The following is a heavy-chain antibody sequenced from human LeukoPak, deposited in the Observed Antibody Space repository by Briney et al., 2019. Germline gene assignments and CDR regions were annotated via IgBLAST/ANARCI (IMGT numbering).Heavy chain of an antibody. V-gene: IGHV3-30-3*01. CDR3: ARDPGKLAVAGQGPDY. J-gene: IGHJ4*02. CDR2: ISYDGSNK. Sequence: PGRSLRLSCAASGFTFSSYAMHWVRQAPGKGLEWVAVISYDGSNKYYADSVKGRFTISRDNSKNTLYLQMNSLRAEDTAVYYCARDPGKLAVAGQGPDYWGQGTLVTVSS. D-gene: IGHD6-19*01. CDR1: GFTFSSYA.